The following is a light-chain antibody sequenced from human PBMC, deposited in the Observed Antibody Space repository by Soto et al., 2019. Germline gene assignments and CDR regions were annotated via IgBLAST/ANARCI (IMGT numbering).Light chain of an antibody. CDR3: AAWDDSLNGVV. V-gene: IGLV1-44*01. J-gene: IGLJ3*02. CDR2: LNN. CDR1: SSNIGSNT. Sequence: QSVLTQPPSASGTPGQRVTISCSGSSSNIGSNTVTWYQHLPGTAPKLLMFLNNQRPSGVPDRFSGYKSGTSASLAISGLQSEDEADYYCAAWDDSLNGVVFGGGTQLTVL.